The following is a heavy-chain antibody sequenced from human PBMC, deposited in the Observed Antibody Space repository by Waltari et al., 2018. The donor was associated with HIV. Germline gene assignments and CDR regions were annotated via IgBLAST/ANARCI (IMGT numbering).Heavy chain of an antibody. CDR2: IYPGDSDT. V-gene: IGHV5-51*01. D-gene: IGHD6-13*01. CDR1: GYSFTSYW. CDR3: ARRDYSSSWLPEYYFDY. Sequence: EVQLVQSGAEVKKPGESLKISCKGSGYSFTSYWIGWVRQMPGKGLEWMGIIYPGDSDTRYSPSFQGQVTISADKSISTAYLQWSSLKASDTAMYYCARRDYSSSWLPEYYFDYWGQGTLVTVSS. J-gene: IGHJ4*02.